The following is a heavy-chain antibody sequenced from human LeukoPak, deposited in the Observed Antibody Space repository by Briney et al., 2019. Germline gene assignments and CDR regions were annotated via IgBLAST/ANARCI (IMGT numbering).Heavy chain of an antibody. Sequence: SETLSLTCTVSGYSIRSGFYWGWIRQPPGKGLEWIGNIYHSGITYYTPSLKSRVTISVDTSKNQFYLKLSSVTAADTAVYYCARDWTVTNVYYYYMDVWGKGTTVTVSS. CDR1: GYSIRSGFY. J-gene: IGHJ6*03. CDR3: ARDWTVTNVYYYYMDV. V-gene: IGHV4-38-2*02. D-gene: IGHD4-17*01. CDR2: IYHSGIT.